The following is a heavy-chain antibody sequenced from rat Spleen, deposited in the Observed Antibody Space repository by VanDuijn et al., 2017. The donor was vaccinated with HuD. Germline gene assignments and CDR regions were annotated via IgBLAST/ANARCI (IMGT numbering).Heavy chain of an antibody. D-gene: IGHD1-2*01. Sequence: EVQLVESGGGLVQPGRSLKLSCVASGFTFNKYWMTWIRQAPGKGLECVASITNTGGTTYYPDSVKGRFTISRDNAKSTLYLQMNSLRSEDTATYYCTRLGIAAIGNWFSYWGQGTLVTVSA. CDR2: ITNTGGTT. CDR1: GFTFNKYW. V-gene: IGHV5-31*01. J-gene: IGHJ3*01. CDR3: TRLGIAAIGNWFSY.